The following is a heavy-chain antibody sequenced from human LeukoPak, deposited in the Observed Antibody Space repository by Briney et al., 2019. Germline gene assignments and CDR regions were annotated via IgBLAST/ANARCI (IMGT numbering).Heavy chain of an antibody. D-gene: IGHD3-22*01. Sequence: TGGSLRLSCAASGFTFSSDDMSWVRQAPGKGLVWVTGISGSGGSTYYADSVKGRFTISSDNSKNTLYLRMNSLRAEDTAVYYCAKHTYYYESSGTTALFDYWGQGTLVTVSS. V-gene: IGHV3-23*01. CDR2: ISGSGGST. J-gene: IGHJ4*02. CDR1: GFTFSSDD. CDR3: AKHTYYYESSGTTALFDY.